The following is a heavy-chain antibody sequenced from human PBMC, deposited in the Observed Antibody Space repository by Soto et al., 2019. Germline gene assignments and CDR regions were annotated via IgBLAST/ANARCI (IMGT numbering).Heavy chain of an antibody. V-gene: IGHV4-59*01. CDR3: ARTLPHRRFDP. D-gene: IGHD3-16*02. Sequence: PSETLSLTCTVSGGSISSYYWSWIRQPPGKGLEWIGYTYYSGSTNYNPSLKSRVTISVDTSKNQFSLKLSSVTAADTAVYYCARTLPHRRFDPWGQGTLVTVS. J-gene: IGHJ5*02. CDR2: TYYSGST. CDR1: GGSISSYY.